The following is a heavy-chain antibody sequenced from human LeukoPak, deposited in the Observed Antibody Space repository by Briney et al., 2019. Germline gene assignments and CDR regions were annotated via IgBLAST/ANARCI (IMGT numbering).Heavy chain of an antibody. J-gene: IGHJ6*03. D-gene: IGHD5-18*01. CDR3: ASDRGYNYGYYMDV. CDR1: GFTFSSYS. CDR2: ISSSSSYI. V-gene: IGHV3-21*01. Sequence: GGSLRLSCAASGFTFSSYSMNWVRQAPGKGLEWVSSISSSSSYIYYADSVKGRFTISRDNAKNSLYLQMNSLRAEDTAVYYCASDRGYNYGYYMDVWGKGTTVTVSS.